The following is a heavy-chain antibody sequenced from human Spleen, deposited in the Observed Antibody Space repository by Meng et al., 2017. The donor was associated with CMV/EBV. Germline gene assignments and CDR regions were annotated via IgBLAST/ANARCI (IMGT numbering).Heavy chain of an antibody. J-gene: IGHJ4*02. CDR2: ISNDASNK. D-gene: IGHD5-18*01. CDR1: GFTFSSYA. Sequence: GESLKISCAASGFTFSSYAMHWVRQAPGTGLEWVAVISNDASNKHYADAVKGRFTMSRDNSKNTLYLQMNSLRVEDTAVYYCARDYGGDSYVLYYFDAWGQGTLVTVSS. V-gene: IGHV3-30*04. CDR3: ARDYGGDSYVLYYFDA.